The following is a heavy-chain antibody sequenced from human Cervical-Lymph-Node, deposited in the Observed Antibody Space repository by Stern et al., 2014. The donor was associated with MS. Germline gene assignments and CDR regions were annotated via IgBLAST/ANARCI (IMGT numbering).Heavy chain of an antibody. Sequence: VQLVESGAEMKKPGASVKVSCKASGYTLTGYYIHWVRQAPGQGLEWMGWMNANSGGTKYAQNFQGRVTMTTDPSINTAYMEMSGLTSDDTAVYFCARDRIGDGDLSLDNWGQGTLVTVSS. J-gene: IGHJ4*02. V-gene: IGHV1-2*02. CDR1: GYTLTGYY. CDR2: MNANSGGT. D-gene: IGHD3-10*01. CDR3: ARDRIGDGDLSLDN.